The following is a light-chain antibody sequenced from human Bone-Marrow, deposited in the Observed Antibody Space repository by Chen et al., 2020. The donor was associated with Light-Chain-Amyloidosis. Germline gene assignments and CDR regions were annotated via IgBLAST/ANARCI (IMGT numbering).Light chain of an antibody. J-gene: IGLJ2*01. CDR3: QSADSSGTYEVI. Sequence: YELTPPPSVSVSPGQTARITCSGDDLPTKYAYWYQQKPGQAPVLVIHRDTERPSGISERFAGSSSGTTATLTISGVQAEDEADYHCQSADSSGTYEVIFGGGTKLTVL. CDR1: DLPTKY. CDR2: RDT. V-gene: IGLV3-25*03.